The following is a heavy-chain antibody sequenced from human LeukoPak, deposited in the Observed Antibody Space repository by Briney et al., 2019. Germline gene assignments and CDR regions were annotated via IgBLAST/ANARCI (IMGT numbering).Heavy chain of an antibody. CDR1: GDSINNYY. D-gene: IGHD2-8*01. CDR2: THYTGNT. Sequence: SETLSLTCSVSGDSINNYYWNWTRQPPGKELEWIAYTHYTGNTKSNPSLKSRVTTSVDTSKSQFSLKLSSVTAADTAVYYCAKWSSTLKAFDFWGQGILVIVSS. CDR3: AKWSSTLKAFDF. V-gene: IGHV4-59*08. J-gene: IGHJ4*02.